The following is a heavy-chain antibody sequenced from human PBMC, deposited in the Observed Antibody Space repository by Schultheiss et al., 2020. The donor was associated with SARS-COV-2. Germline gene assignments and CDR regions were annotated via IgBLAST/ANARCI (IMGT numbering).Heavy chain of an antibody. J-gene: IGHJ6*02. CDR3: ARGTYGYYYFGMDV. Sequence: SETLSLTCAVSGVSISSSSSYWSWVRQPAGKGLEWIGHMYISGRTNYNPSLKSRVTISLDTSKNQFSLKLSSVTAADTAIYYCARGTYGYYYFGMDVWGQGTTVTVS. D-gene: IGHD3-16*01. CDR2: MYISGRT. CDR1: GVSISSSSSY. V-gene: IGHV4-61*09.